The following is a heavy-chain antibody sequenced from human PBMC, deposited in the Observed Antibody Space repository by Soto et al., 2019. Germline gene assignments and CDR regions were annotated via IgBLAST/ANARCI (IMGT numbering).Heavy chain of an antibody. CDR2: IFTSEST. V-gene: IGHV4-4*07. Sequence: PSETLSLTCPVSGCSNSIYYWSWIRQPAGKGLEWIGRIFTSESTNYNPSLKSRVTMSADTSKNQFSLKLRSVTAADTAVYYCAVDYGGNCFDYWGQGIRVTVSS. CDR3: AVDYGGNCFDY. D-gene: IGHD2-21*01. J-gene: IGHJ4*02. CDR1: GCSNSIYY.